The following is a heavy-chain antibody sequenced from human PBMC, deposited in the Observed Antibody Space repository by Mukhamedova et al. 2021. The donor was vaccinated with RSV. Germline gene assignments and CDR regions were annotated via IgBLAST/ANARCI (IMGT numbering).Heavy chain of an antibody. J-gene: IGHJ4*02. Sequence: YYSGSTYYNPSLKSRVTISVDTSKNQFSLKLSPVTAADTAVYYCARVSRRYYYDSSGYSPDYWGQGTLVTVTS. CDR2: YYSGST. CDR3: ARVSRRYYYDSSGYSPDY. D-gene: IGHD3-22*01. V-gene: IGHV4-39*07.